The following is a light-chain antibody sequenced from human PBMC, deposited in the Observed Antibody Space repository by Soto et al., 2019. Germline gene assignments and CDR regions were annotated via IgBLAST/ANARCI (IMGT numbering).Light chain of an antibody. CDR3: QQYDSFLRT. J-gene: IGKJ1*01. CDR2: DAS. CDR1: QDISNY. V-gene: IGKV1-33*01. Sequence: MSPSPSSLSASVGDRVTITCQARQDISNYLNWYQQKPGKAPKRLIYDASSMETGVPSRFSGSRSGPDFTLTISSLEPEDFAAYYCQQYDSFLRTFGQGTKVDTK.